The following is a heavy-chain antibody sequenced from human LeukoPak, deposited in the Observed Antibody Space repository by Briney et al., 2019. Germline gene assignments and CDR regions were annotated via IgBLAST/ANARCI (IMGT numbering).Heavy chain of an antibody. CDR3: ARGGYSGSYLYAFDI. CDR2: IYSGGTT. CDR1: GFTVSTNY. D-gene: IGHD1-26*01. V-gene: IGHV3-53*01. J-gene: IGHJ3*02. Sequence: GWSLRLSCAASGFTVSTNYMSWARQAPGKGLEWVSVIYSGGTTFYADSVKGRFTISRDNSKNTLYFQMNSLSAEDTAVYYCARGGYSGSYLYAFDIWGQGTMVTVSS.